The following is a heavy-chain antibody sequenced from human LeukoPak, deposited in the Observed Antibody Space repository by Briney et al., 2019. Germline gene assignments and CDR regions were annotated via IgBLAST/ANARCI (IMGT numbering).Heavy chain of an antibody. J-gene: IGHJ4*02. CDR2: FDPEYGKT. CDR1: GYTLTELS. V-gene: IGHV1-24*01. Sequence: ASVKVSCKVSGYTLTELSMHWVRQAPGKGLEWMGGFDPEYGKTIYAQKFQGRVTMTEDTSTDTASMELSSLRSEDTAVYYCTTDLFNYYYDSTQPSGYWGQGTLVTVSS. D-gene: IGHD3-22*01. CDR3: TTDLFNYYYDSTQPSGY.